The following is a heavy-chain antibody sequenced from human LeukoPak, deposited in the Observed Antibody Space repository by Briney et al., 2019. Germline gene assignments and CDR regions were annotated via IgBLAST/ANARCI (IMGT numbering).Heavy chain of an antibody. Sequence: GGSLRLSCAASGFIFNNYWMDWVRQAPGKGLEWVASIKEDGREKLYVESLEGRLTIARDNAKESLHLQMRNLRVEDTAVYYCTRALGHSVLAFDVWGQGTVVIVS. CDR1: GFIFNNYW. J-gene: IGHJ3*01. V-gene: IGHV3-7*03. CDR2: IKEDGREK. CDR3: TRALGHSVLAFDV. D-gene: IGHD3-16*01.